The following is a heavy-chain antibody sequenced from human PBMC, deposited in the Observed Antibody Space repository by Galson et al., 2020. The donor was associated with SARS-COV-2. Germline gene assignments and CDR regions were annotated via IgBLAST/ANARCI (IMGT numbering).Heavy chain of an antibody. CDR1: GFIITNYE. V-gene: IGHV3-48*03. Sequence: GGSLRLTCAASGFIITNYEMNWIRQAPGKGMEWLSYISDSGTNIYYADSVKGRFTISRDNTKNSVYLQMTSVRAEDTAVYYCASPYLAAASFFGAFDLWGRGTVVTVSS. CDR2: ISDSGTNI. CDR3: ASPYLAAASFFGAFDL. J-gene: IGHJ3*01. D-gene: IGHD6-13*01.